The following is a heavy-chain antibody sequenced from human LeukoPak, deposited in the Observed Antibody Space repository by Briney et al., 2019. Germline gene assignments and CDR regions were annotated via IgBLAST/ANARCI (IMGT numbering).Heavy chain of an antibody. CDR1: GFTFSSYG. Sequence: GGSLRLSCAASGFTFSSYGMSWVRQAPGKGLEWVANIKQDGSEEYYVDSVKGRFTISRDNSKNTLYLQMNSLRAEDTAVYYCAKSSPPPLRYWGQGTLVTVSS. J-gene: IGHJ4*02. CDR2: IKQDGSEE. CDR3: AKSSPPPLRY. V-gene: IGHV3-7*03.